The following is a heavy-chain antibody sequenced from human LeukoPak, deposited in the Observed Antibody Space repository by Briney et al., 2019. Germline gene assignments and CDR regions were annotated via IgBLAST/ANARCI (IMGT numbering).Heavy chain of an antibody. Sequence: PSETLSLTCAVSGYSISIGYYWGWIRQPPGKGLEWIGSIYHSGSTYYNPSLKSRVTISVDTSQNQFSLKLSSVTAADTAVYYCARGRIDYFDSSGYSGDFDYWGQGTLVTVSS. CDR1: GYSISIGYY. D-gene: IGHD3-22*01. J-gene: IGHJ4*02. CDR3: ARGRIDYFDSSGYSGDFDY. V-gene: IGHV4-38-2*01. CDR2: IYHSGST.